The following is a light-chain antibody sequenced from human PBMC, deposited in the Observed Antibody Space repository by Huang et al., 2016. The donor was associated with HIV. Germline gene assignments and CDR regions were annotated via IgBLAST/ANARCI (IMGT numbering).Light chain of an antibody. CDR2: LAS. Sequence: DIVMTQSPDSLAVSLGERATINCKSSQRVLYSSNNKNDLAWYQQKPGQPPKLLIYLASTRESGVPDRFSGSGSGTDFTLTISSLQSEDVAVYYCQQYYSTPLTFGGGTKVEIK. CDR1: QRVLYSSNNKND. CDR3: QQYYSTPLT. V-gene: IGKV4-1*01. J-gene: IGKJ4*01.